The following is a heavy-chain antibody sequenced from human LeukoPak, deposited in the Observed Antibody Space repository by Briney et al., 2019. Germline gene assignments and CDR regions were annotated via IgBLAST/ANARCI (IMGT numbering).Heavy chain of an antibody. D-gene: IGHD1-26*01. CDR2: IYSGGST. CDR1: GFTVSSNY. CDR3: ARGASGSQPFDY. J-gene: IGHJ4*02. V-gene: IGHV3-66*02. Sequence: GGSLRLSCAASGFTVSSNYMSRVRQAPGKGLEWVSVIYSGGSTYYADSVKGRFTISRDNSKNTLYLQMNSLRAEDTAVYYCARGASGSQPFDYWGQGTLVTVSS.